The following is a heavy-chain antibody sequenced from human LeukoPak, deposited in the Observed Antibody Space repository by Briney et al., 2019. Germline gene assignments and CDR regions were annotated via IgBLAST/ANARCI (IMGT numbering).Heavy chain of an antibody. CDR3: ARVVGTAGKDCSSTSCYGRDYYYYMDV. CDR2: IYYSGST. D-gene: IGHD2-2*01. Sequence: PSETLSLTCTVSGGSISSYYWSWIRQPPGKGLEWIGYIYYSGSTNYNPSLKSRVTISVDTSKSQFSLKLSSVTAADTAVYYCARVVGTAGKDCSSTSCYGRDYYYYMDVWGKGTTVTISS. V-gene: IGHV4-59*01. J-gene: IGHJ6*03. CDR1: GGSISSYY.